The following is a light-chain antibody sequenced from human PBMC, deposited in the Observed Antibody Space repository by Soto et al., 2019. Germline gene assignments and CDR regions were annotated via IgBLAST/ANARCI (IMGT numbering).Light chain of an antibody. CDR1: QSVSVY. J-gene: IGKJ1*01. CDR3: QQRSNWPWT. CDR2: DAS. Sequence: EIVLTQSPATLSLSPGERATLSCRASQSVSVYLAWYQQKPGQAPRLLISDASDRAAGVPVRFSGSGSGTDYTLTITNLEPEDFAIYYCQQRSNWPWTFGQGTKVDIK. V-gene: IGKV3-11*01.